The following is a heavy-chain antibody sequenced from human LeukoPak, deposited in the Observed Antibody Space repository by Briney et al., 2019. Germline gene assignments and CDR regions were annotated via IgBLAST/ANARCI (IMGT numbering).Heavy chain of an antibody. Sequence: SETLSLTCAVYGGSFSSYYWSWIRQPPGKGLEWIGEINHSGSTNYNPSLKSRVTISVDTSKNQFSLKLSSVTAADTAVYYCAIYGDYVAAFDIWGQGTMVTVSS. D-gene: IGHD4-17*01. J-gene: IGHJ3*02. CDR1: GGSFSSYY. V-gene: IGHV4-34*01. CDR2: INHSGST. CDR3: AIYGDYVAAFDI.